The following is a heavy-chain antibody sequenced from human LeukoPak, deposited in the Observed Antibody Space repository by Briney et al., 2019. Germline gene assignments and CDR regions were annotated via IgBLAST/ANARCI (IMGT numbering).Heavy chain of an antibody. CDR3: ARLVVERFWFDP. D-gene: IGHD3-3*01. V-gene: IGHV4-59*01. CDR1: GGSISRYY. J-gene: IGHJ5*02. Sequence: PSETLSLTCTVSGGSISRYYWSWIRQPPGKGLEWIGYIYYSGSTNYNPSLKSRVTISVDTSKNQFSLKLSSVTAADTAVYYCARLVVERFWFDPWGQGTLVTVSS. CDR2: IYYSGST.